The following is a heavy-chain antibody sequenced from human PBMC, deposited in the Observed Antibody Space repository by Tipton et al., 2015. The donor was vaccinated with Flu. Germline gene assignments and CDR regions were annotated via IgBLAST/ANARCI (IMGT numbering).Heavy chain of an antibody. J-gene: IGHJ4*02. CDR2: IYHSGTT. V-gene: IGHV4-38-2*01. D-gene: IGHD3-10*02. CDR3: ARHTGDSVRGIIDY. CDR1: GYSIRSAYY. Sequence: LRLSCSVSGYSIRSAYYWGWVRRPPGKGLEWIGTIYHSGTTYYNPSLKSRLTISVDTSKNQFSLKLSSVTAADTAVYYCARHTGDSVRGIIDYWGQGTLVTVSS.